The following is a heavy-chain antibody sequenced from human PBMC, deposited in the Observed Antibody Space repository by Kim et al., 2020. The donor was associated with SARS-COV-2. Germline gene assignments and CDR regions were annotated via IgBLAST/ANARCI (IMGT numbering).Heavy chain of an antibody. Sequence: ASVKVSCMASGYSFTGYYMFWVRQAPGQGLEWMGIINPSGGSTSYAQKFQGRVIMTRDTSTSTVYMELSSLRSEDTAVYYCARLIAAAGYKWFDPWGQGTPVTVSS. CDR1: GYSFTGYY. D-gene: IGHD6-13*01. J-gene: IGHJ5*02. CDR2: INPSGGST. V-gene: IGHV1-46*01. CDR3: ARLIAAAGYKWFDP.